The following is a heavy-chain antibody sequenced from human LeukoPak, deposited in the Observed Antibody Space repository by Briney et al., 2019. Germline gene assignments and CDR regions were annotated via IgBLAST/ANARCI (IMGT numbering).Heavy chain of an antibody. V-gene: IGHV4-39*07. D-gene: IGHD3-3*01. CDR2: VFYSGSA. Sequence: SETLSLTCSVSGGSITNSSYHWGWIRQPPGRGLEWIGHVFYSGSAYSNPSLKSRVTISVDTSKNQFSPKLTSVTAADMAVYYCASSLLFLEWLPRGYYFDNWGQGTLVTVSS. CDR3: ASSLLFLEWLPRGYYFDN. CDR1: GGSITNSSYH. J-gene: IGHJ4*02.